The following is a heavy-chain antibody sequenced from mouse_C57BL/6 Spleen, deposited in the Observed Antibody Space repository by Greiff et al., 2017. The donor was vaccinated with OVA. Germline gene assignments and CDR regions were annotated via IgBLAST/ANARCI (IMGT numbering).Heavy chain of an antibody. Sequence: EVKLVESGGGLVKPGGSLKLSCAASGFTFSSYAMSWVRQTPEKRLEWVATISDGGSYTYYPDNVKGRFTISRDNAKNNLYLQMSHLKSEDTAMYYCAQTDAYWGQGTLVTVSA. V-gene: IGHV5-4*03. D-gene: IGHD3-2*01. CDR1: GFTFSSYA. CDR3: AQTDAY. J-gene: IGHJ3*01. CDR2: ISDGGSYT.